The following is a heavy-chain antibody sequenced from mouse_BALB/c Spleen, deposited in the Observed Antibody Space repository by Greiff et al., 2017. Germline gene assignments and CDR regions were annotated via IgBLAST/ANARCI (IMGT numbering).Heavy chain of an antibody. CDR1: GFTFSSYT. CDR3: ARMAYDGYYGWFAY. Sequence: EVMLVESGGGLVQPGGSLKLSCAASGFTFSSYTMSWVRQTPEKRLEWVAYISNGGGSTYYPDTVKGRFTISRDNAKNTLYLQMSSLKSEDTAMYYCARMAYDGYYGWFAYWGQGTLVTVSA. CDR2: ISNGGGST. V-gene: IGHV5-12-2*01. J-gene: IGHJ3*01. D-gene: IGHD2-3*01.